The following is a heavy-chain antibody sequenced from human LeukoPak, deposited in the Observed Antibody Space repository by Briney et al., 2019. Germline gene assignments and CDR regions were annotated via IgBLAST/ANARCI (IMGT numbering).Heavy chain of an antibody. Sequence: GGSLRLSCAASGFTFSSYGMHWVRQAPGKGLEWVAVISYDGSNKYYADSVKGRFTISRDNSKNTLYLQMNSLRAEDTAAYYCAKDVVAATGVADYWGQGTLVTVSS. J-gene: IGHJ4*02. V-gene: IGHV3-30*18. D-gene: IGHD2-15*01. CDR1: GFTFSSYG. CDR3: AKDVVAATGVADY. CDR2: ISYDGSNK.